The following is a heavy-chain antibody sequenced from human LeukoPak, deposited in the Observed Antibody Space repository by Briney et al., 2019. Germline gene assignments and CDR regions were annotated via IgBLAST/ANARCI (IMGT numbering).Heavy chain of an antibody. CDR3: ARDLVTVTKGFDI. CDR2: ISYIGST. V-gene: IGHV4-59*11. CDR1: AASFSSHY. Sequence: SETLSLTCAISAASFSSHYWTWIRQSPGKGLEWIGYISYIGSTNYNPSLKSRVTISIDTSRNQFSLKLRSVTAADTAVYYCARDLVTVTKGFDIWGQGTMVSVSS. D-gene: IGHD4-17*01. J-gene: IGHJ3*02.